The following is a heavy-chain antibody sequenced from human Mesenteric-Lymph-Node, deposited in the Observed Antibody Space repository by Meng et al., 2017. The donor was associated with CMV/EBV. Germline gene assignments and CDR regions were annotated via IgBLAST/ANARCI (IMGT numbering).Heavy chain of an antibody. CDR3: ARVQTGYVTPFDY. CDR1: GASVSSGGNY. V-gene: IGHV4-31*02. D-gene: IGHD3-9*01. CDR2: IYYSGDT. J-gene: IGHJ4*02. Sequence: VSGASVSSGGNYWSRIRQHPGKGLEWIGYIYYSGDTYYNPSLKSRVTISTDTSKNQFSLTLRFVTAADTAVYYCARVQTGYVTPFDYWGQGTLVTVSS.